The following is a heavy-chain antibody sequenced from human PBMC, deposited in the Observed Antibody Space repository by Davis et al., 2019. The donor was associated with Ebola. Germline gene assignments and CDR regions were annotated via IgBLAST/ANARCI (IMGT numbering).Heavy chain of an antibody. CDR3: ARDIGYSDGWPDYYYYGMDV. J-gene: IGHJ6*02. V-gene: IGHV3-23*01. CDR1: GFTFSSYA. CDR2: ISGSGGST. Sequence: GGSLRLSCAASGFTFSSYAMTWVRQAPGKGLEWVSAISGSGGSTYYADSVKGRFTISRDNSKKTLYLQMNSLRAEDTAVYYCARDIGYSDGWPDYYYYGMDVWGQGTTVTVSS. D-gene: IGHD6-19*01.